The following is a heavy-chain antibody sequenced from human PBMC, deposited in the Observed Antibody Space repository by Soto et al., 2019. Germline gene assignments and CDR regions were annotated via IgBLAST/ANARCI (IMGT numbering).Heavy chain of an antibody. V-gene: IGHV3-13*01. J-gene: IGHJ6*03. CDR1: GFTFSSYD. D-gene: IGHD2-15*01. CDR2: IGTAGDT. Sequence: LRLSCAASGFTFSSYDMHWVRQATGKGLEWVSAIGTAGDTYYPGSVKGRFTISRENAKNSLYLQMNSLRAGDTAVYYCARGGSAPRYYYYMDVWGKGTTVTV. CDR3: ARGGSAPRYYYYMDV.